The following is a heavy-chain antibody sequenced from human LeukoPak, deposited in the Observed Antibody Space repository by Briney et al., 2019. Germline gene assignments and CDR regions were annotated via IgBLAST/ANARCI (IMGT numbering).Heavy chain of an antibody. V-gene: IGHV3-7*05. CDR1: GFTFSSFW. CDR2: VKQDGSER. Sequence: GGSLSLSCAASGFTFSSFWMSWVRQAPGRGLEWLATVKQDGSERYYVDSVRGRFTISRDNAKNSLFLQMNSLRAEDTAVYYCVRLTIGCIDYWGQGTLVTVSS. D-gene: IGHD6-19*01. J-gene: IGHJ4*02. CDR3: VRLTIGCIDY.